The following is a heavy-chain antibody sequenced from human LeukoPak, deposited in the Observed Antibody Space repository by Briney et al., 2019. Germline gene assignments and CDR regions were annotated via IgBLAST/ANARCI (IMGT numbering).Heavy chain of an antibody. CDR1: GGSITSAYW. Sequence: PSGTLSLTCAVSGGSITSAYWWSWVRQSPGKGLEWIGEISYSGATNHNPSLKSRVTMSVDKSKNQLSLRVNSVTTADAAVYYCARVYPPSTGWFDPWGQGTLVIVSS. D-gene: IGHD2-2*01. CDR2: ISYSGAT. CDR3: ARVYPPSTGWFDP. V-gene: IGHV4-4*02. J-gene: IGHJ5*02.